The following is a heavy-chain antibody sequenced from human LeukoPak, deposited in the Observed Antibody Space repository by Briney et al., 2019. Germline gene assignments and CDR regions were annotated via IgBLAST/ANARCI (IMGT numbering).Heavy chain of an antibody. CDR3: ARHGYSSWSGYFDL. Sequence: PSETLSLTCTVSGGSISSYYWSWIRQPPGKGLEWIGYIYYSGSTNYNPSLKSRVTISVDTSKNQISLKLTSVTAADTAVYYCARHGYSSWSGYFDLWGRGTLVTVSS. V-gene: IGHV4-59*08. CDR1: GGSISSYY. D-gene: IGHD5-18*01. J-gene: IGHJ2*01. CDR2: IYYSGST.